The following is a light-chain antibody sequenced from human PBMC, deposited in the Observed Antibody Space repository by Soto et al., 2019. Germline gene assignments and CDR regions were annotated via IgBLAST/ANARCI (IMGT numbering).Light chain of an antibody. V-gene: IGLV1-40*01. J-gene: IGLJ3*02. CDR2: GNR. Sequence: QSVLTQPPSVSGAPGQRVTISCIGNNSNLGAGYDVHWYQQLPGAAPKLVVFGNRNRPSGVPERFSGSKSGTSASLAITGLQAEDEADYYCQAYDYSLTAFVFGGGTKLTVL. CDR1: NSNLGAGYD. CDR3: QAYDYSLTAFV.